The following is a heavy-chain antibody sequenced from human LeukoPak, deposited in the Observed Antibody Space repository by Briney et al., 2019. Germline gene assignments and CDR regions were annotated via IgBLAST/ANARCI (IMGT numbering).Heavy chain of an antibody. V-gene: IGHV4-59*11. Sequence: SETLSVSPTVSGGSTSPHYWRWIRHTPGKGMTWVGYVYYSGSTNYNTSLKSRVTISVDTSKSQYYLKLTSVTAADTAVYYCARGGGSGRGNWFDPWGQGSLVIVSS. D-gene: IGHD3-10*01. CDR2: VYYSGST. J-gene: IGHJ5*02. CDR1: GGSTSPHY. CDR3: ARGGGSGRGNWFDP.